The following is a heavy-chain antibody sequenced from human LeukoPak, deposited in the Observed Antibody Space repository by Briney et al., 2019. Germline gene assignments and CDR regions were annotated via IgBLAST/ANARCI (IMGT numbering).Heavy chain of an antibody. Sequence: ASVKVSCKASGYTFTGYYMHWVRQAPGQGLEWMGWINPNTGGTNYAQKFQGRVTMTRDTSISTAYMELNSLRSGDTAVYYCARGGGPNWNYGEYGYWGRGTLVTVSS. D-gene: IGHD1-7*01. V-gene: IGHV1-2*02. CDR1: GYTFTGYY. J-gene: IGHJ4*02. CDR2: INPNTGGT. CDR3: ARGGGPNWNYGEYGY.